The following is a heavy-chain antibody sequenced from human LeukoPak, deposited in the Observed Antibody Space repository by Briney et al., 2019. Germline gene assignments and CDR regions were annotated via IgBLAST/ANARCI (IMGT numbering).Heavy chain of an antibody. CDR2: IYYSGST. V-gene: IGHV4-39*01. CDR1: SDSISSYY. J-gene: IGHJ3*02. Sequence: SETLSLTCTVSSDSISSYYWSWIRQPPGKGLEWIGSIYYSGSTYYNPSLKSRVTISVDTSKNQFSLRLSSVTATDTAVYYCARLHADYYDSSGPRDAFDIWGQGTMVTVSS. D-gene: IGHD3-22*01. CDR3: ARLHADYYDSSGPRDAFDI.